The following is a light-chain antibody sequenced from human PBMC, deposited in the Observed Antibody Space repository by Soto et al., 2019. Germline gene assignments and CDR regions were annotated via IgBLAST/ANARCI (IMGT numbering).Light chain of an antibody. CDR3: QQYGSSPYT. V-gene: IGKV3-20*01. CDR1: QSVSSNY. J-gene: IGKJ2*01. CDR2: GAS. Sequence: EIVLTQSPGTLSLSPGERGTLSCRASQSVSSNYLAWYQQKPGQAPRLLIYGASSRATGTPDRFSGSGSGTDFTLTITRLEPEDFAVYYCQQYGSSPYTFGQGTKVEIK.